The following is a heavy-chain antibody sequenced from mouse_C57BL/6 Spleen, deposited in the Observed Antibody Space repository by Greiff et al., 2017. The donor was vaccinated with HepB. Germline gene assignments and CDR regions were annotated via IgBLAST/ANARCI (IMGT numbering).Heavy chain of an antibody. D-gene: IGHD1-1*01. Sequence: QVQLQQSGPELVKPGASVKISCKASGYAFSSSWMNWVKQRPGKGLEWIGRIYPGDGDTNYNGKFKGKATLTADKSSSTAYMQLSSLTSEDSAVYCFARSHGSSYGGVWVAYWGQGTLVTVSA. CDR2: IYPGDGDT. CDR3: ARSHGSSYGGVWVAY. CDR1: GYAFSSSW. J-gene: IGHJ3*01. V-gene: IGHV1-82*01.